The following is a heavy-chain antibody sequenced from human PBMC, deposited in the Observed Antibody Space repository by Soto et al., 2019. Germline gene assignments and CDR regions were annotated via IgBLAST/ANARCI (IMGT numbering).Heavy chain of an antibody. J-gene: IGHJ6*02. CDR2: ISSSSSTI. Sequence: GGSLRLSCAASGFTFSSYSMNWVRQAPGKGLEWVSYISSSSSTIYYADSVKGRFTISRDNAKNSLYLQMNSLRDEDTAVYYCARDSSVAGIYYYYYGMDVWGQGTTVTVSS. V-gene: IGHV3-48*02. CDR1: GFTFSSYS. D-gene: IGHD6-19*01. CDR3: ARDSSVAGIYYYYYGMDV.